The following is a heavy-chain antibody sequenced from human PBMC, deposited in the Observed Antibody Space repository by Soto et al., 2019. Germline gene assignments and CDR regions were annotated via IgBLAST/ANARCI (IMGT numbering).Heavy chain of an antibody. CDR3: SRNRLSGQPYYGRDV. D-gene: IGHD6-25*01. CDR1: GGSISSYY. J-gene: IGHJ6*02. Sequence: QVQLQESGPGLVKPSETLSLTCTVSGGSISSYYWSWIRQPPGKGLEWIGYIYYSGSTNYNPSLNSRVPYYVDMPKNQVSLQLSGLTAADTALQSCSRNRLSGQPYYGRDVWGQGTTITVAS. CDR2: IYYSGST. V-gene: IGHV4-59*01.